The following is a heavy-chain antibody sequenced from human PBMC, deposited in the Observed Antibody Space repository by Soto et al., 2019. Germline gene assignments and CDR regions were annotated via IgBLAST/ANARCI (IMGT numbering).Heavy chain of an antibody. D-gene: IGHD3-10*01. J-gene: IGHJ5*02. CDR3: ARLILWFGDLLAPTDSWFDP. Sequence: SVKVSCKASGGTFSSYAISWVRQAPGQGLEWMGGIIPIFGTVNYAQKFQGRVTITADESTSTAYMELSSLRSEDTAVYYCARLILWFGDLLAPTDSWFDPWGQGTLVTVSS. CDR2: IIPIFGTV. V-gene: IGHV1-69*13. CDR1: GGTFSSYA.